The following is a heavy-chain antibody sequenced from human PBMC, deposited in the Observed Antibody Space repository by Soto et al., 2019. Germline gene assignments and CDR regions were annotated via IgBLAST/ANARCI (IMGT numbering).Heavy chain of an antibody. D-gene: IGHD6-13*01. V-gene: IGHV3-7*03. J-gene: IGHJ5*02. Sequence: EVQLVESGGGLVQPGGSLRLSCAASGFTFSSYWMSWVRQAPGKGLEWVANIKQDGSENYYVDSVKGRFTISRDNAKNSLYLQMNSLRAEDTAVYYCARMKWGSSWYVRWFDPWGQGTLVTVSS. CDR2: IKQDGSEN. CDR3: ARMKWGSSWYVRWFDP. CDR1: GFTFSSYW.